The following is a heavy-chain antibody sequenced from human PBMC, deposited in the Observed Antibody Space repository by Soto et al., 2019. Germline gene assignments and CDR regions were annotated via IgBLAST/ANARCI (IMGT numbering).Heavy chain of an antibody. CDR3: ARDVDTAFYYYYGMDV. V-gene: IGHV1-18*01. J-gene: IGHJ6*02. CDR1: GYTFTSYG. CDR2: ISAYNGNT. D-gene: IGHD5-18*01. Sequence: ASVKVSCKASGYTFTSYGIRWVRQAPGQGLEWMGWISAYNGNTNYAQKLQGRVTMTTDTSTSTAYMELRSLRSDDTAVYYCARDVDTAFYYYYGMDVWGQGTTVTVSS.